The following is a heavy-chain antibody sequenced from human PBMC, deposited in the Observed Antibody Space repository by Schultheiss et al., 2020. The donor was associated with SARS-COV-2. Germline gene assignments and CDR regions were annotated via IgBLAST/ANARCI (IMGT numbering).Heavy chain of an antibody. J-gene: IGHJ4*02. V-gene: IGHV3-33*01. CDR2: IWYDGSNK. CDR3: ARWDRVDSLFDY. D-gene: IGHD3-3*01. CDR1: GFTFSSYG. Sequence: GESLKISCAASGFTFSSYGMHWVRQAPGKGLEWVAVIWYDGSNKYYADSVKGRFTISRDNSKNTLYLQMNSLRAEDTAVYYCARWDRVDSLFDYWGQGTLVTVSS.